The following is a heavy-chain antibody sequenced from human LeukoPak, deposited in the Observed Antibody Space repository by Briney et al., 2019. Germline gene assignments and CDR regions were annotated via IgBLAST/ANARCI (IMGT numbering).Heavy chain of an antibody. V-gene: IGHV4-61*01. Sequence: PSETLSLTCTVSGGSVSSGSYYWSWIRQPPGKGLEWIGYIYYSGRTNYNPSLKSRVTISVDTSKNQFSLKLTSVTAADTAVYYCVRVWMGEAARLDYWGQGTLVTVSS. J-gene: IGHJ4*02. CDR1: GGSVSSGSYY. CDR2: IYYSGRT. D-gene: IGHD3-16*01. CDR3: VRVWMGEAARLDY.